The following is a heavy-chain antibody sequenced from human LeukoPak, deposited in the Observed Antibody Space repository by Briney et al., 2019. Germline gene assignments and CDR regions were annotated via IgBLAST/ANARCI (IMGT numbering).Heavy chain of an antibody. V-gene: IGHV3-21*01. D-gene: IGHD6-13*01. CDR1: GFTFSSYA. Sequence: GGSLRLSCAASGFTFSSYAMHWVRQAPGKGLEWVSSISSSSSYIYYADSVKGRFTISRDNAKNSLYLQMNSLRAEDTAVYYCAPGIAAAGPSLDWGQGTLVTVSS. J-gene: IGHJ4*02. CDR3: APGIAAAGPSLD. CDR2: ISSSSSYI.